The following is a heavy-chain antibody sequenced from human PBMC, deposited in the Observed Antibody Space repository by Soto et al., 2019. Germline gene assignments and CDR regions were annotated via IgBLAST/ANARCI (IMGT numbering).Heavy chain of an antibody. CDR3: AKDRRADWESYYYYAMDV. CDR2: IIPIYGTA. Sequence: QVQLVQSGAEVKKPGSSVKVSCKASGGTFSSFIISWVRQAPGQGLEWMGGIIPIYGTANYAQKFQGRVTIIADASTRTAYMELSSLRSEDTAVYYCAKDRRADWESYYYYAMDVWGQGTTVTVSS. CDR1: GGTFSSFI. V-gene: IGHV1-69*01. J-gene: IGHJ6*02. D-gene: IGHD1-26*01.